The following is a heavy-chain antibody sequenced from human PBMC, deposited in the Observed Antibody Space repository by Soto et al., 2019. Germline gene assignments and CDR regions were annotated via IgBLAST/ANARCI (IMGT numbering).Heavy chain of an antibody. Sequence: QVQLQESGPGLVKPSETLSLTCTVSGGSVSSGSYYWSWIRQPPGKGLEWIGYISYSGRSNYNPSLTSRVTISVDTSKNQFSLKLSSVAAADTAVYYCARSAGVVVDYWGQGTLVTVSS. CDR3: ARSAGVVVDY. CDR2: ISYSGRS. J-gene: IGHJ4*02. V-gene: IGHV4-61*01. D-gene: IGHD3-10*01. CDR1: GGSVSSGSYY.